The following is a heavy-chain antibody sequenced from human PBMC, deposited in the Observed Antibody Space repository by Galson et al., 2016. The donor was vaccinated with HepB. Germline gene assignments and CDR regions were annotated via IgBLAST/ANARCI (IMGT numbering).Heavy chain of an antibody. D-gene: IGHD2-15*01. CDR3: ARGRYCSGGGCYQDY. CDR2: INGRNTYT. Sequence: SLRLSCAASGFIFSDYYMSWIRQAPGKWLEWVSHINGRNTYTNYAASVKGRFTISRDISKNTLYLQMNSLRAEDTAVYYCARGRYCSGGGCYQDYWGQGTLVTVSS. V-gene: IGHV3-11*06. J-gene: IGHJ4*02. CDR1: GFIFSDYY.